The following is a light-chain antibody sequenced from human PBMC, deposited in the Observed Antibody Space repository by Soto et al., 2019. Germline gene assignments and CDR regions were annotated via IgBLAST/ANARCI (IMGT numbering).Light chain of an antibody. Sequence: DIQMTQSPSTLSASVGDRVTITCRASQSISSWLAWYQQKPGKAPKLLIDKASNLESGVPSRFSGSGSGTEFTLTISGLQPDDFATYYCQQYNSYWTFGQGTRVEIK. V-gene: IGKV1-5*03. CDR2: KAS. J-gene: IGKJ1*01. CDR1: QSISSW. CDR3: QQYNSYWT.